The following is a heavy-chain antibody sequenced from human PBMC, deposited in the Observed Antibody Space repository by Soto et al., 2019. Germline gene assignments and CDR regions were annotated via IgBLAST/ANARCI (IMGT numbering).Heavy chain of an antibody. J-gene: IGHJ4*02. D-gene: IGHD5-12*01. CDR1: GFAFSDYY. V-gene: IGHV3-11*06. CDR2: ITSSSSNFT. Sequence: GGSLRLSCEASGFAFSDYYMSWIRQAPRKGLEWVAYITSSSSNFTNYADSVRGRFTISRDNARNSVSLQMNSLRPEDTAVYYCVRDRGYSGYTFWGQGTQVTVSS. CDR3: VRDRGYSGYTF.